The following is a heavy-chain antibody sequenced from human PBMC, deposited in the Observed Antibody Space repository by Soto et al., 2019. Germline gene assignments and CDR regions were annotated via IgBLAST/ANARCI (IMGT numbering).Heavy chain of an antibody. D-gene: IGHD3-22*01. CDR2: ISSSGTNI. V-gene: IGHV3-48*03. CDR3: ARDRPVQYSDSSGYLDY. J-gene: IGHJ4*02. CDR1: GFTFSSYE. Sequence: PGGSLRLSCAASGFTFSSYEMNWVRQAPGKGLEWVSYISSSGTNIYYADSVKGRFTVSRDNAKSSPYLQMESLRADDAATYYCARDRPVQYSDSSGYLDYWGQGALVTVSS.